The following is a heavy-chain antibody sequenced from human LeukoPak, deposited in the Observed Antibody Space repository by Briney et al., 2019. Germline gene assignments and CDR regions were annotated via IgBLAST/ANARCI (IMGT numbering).Heavy chain of an antibody. CDR1: GGSISSGDYY. V-gene: IGHV4-30-4*08. Sequence: SETLSLTCTVSGGSISSGDYYWSWIRQPPGKGLEWIGYIHYSGSTYYNPSLKSRVTISVDTSKNQFSLKLSSVTAAGTAVYYCAREGPGYSYGKGYFDYWGQGTLVTVSS. CDR3: AREGPGYSYGKGYFDY. J-gene: IGHJ4*02. D-gene: IGHD5-18*01. CDR2: IHYSGST.